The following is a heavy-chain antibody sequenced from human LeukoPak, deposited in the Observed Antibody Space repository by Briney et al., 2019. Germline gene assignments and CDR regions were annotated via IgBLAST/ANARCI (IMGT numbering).Heavy chain of an antibody. Sequence: GGSLRLSCSASAFTFSTSAMAWVRQPPGKGLEWVSYISASSSSIYYADSVRGRFTISRDNSKNSLHLQMDTLRAEDTAIYYCAALTRPGGLVFGYWGQGTLVTVSS. V-gene: IGHV3-48*03. CDR2: ISASSSSI. CDR1: AFTFSTSA. CDR3: AALTRPGGLVFGY. D-gene: IGHD4-11*01. J-gene: IGHJ4*02.